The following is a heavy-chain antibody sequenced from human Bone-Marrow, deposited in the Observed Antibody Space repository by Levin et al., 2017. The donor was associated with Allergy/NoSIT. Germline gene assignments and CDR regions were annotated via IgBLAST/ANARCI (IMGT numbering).Heavy chain of an antibody. J-gene: IGHJ4*02. D-gene: IGHD2-2*01. V-gene: IGHV5-51*01. CDR1: GYSFPSYW. Sequence: GGSLRLSCKASGYSFPSYWIGWVRQMPGKGLEWMGIIYPGDSDTRYSPSFQGQVTISADKSISTAYLQWSSLKASDTAMYYCARQDPYCTSTSCSGKVFDYWGQGTLVTVSS. CDR3: ARQDPYCTSTSCSGKVFDY. CDR2: IYPGDSDT.